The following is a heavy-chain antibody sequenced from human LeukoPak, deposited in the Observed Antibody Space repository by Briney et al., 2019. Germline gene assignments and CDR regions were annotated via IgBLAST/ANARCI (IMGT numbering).Heavy chain of an antibody. CDR1: GFTFSSYA. CDR2: ISYDGSNK. J-gene: IGHJ6*02. D-gene: IGHD3-22*01. Sequence: GRSLRLSCAASGFTFSSYAMHWVRQAPGKGLEWEAVISYDGSNKYYADSVKGRFTISRDNSKNTLYLQMNSLRAEDTAVYYCARDASYYYDSSGYLFLGYYYYYGMDVWGQGATVTVSS. CDR3: ARDASYYYDSSGYLFLGYYYYYGMDV. V-gene: IGHV3-30*04.